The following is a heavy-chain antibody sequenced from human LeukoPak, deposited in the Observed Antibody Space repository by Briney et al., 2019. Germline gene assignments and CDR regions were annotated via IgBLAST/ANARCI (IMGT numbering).Heavy chain of an antibody. V-gene: IGHV3-7*01. J-gene: IGHJ4*02. CDR2: IKQDGSEK. D-gene: IGHD1-26*01. Sequence: GGSLRLSCAASGFAFSSYWMSWVRQAPGKGLEWVANIKQDGSEKYYVDSVKGRFTISRDNAKNSLYLQMKSLRAEDTAVYYCARVGVIVGATLRYYFDYWGQGTLVTVSS. CDR3: ARVGVIVGATLRYYFDY. CDR1: GFAFSSYW.